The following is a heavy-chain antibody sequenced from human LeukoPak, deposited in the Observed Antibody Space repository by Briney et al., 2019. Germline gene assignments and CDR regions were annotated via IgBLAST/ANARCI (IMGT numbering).Heavy chain of an antibody. J-gene: IGHJ5*02. D-gene: IGHD3-10*01. CDR2: IYSGGST. CDR1: GVTVSSNY. CDR3: ARDQYYGSVRRFDP. V-gene: IGHV3-66*01. Sequence: GGSLRLSCAASGVTVSSNYMSWVRQAPGKGLEWVSVIYSGGSTYYADSVKGRFTISRDNSKNTLYLQMNSLRAEDTAVYYCARDQYYGSVRRFDPWGQGTLVTISS.